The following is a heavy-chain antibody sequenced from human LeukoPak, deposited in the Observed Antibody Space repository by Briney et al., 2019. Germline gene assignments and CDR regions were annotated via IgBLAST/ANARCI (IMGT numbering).Heavy chain of an antibody. J-gene: IGHJ4*02. V-gene: IGHV3-30*18. CDR2: ISYDGSNK. CDR1: GFTFSSYG. D-gene: IGHD3-22*01. CDR3: AKAARWDSSGYYVVDY. Sequence: GGSLGLSCAASGFTFSSYGMHWVRQAPGKGLEWVAVISYDGSNKYYADSVKGRFTSSRDNSKNTLYLQMSSLRVEDTAVYYCAKAARWDSSGYYVVDYWGQGTLVTVSS.